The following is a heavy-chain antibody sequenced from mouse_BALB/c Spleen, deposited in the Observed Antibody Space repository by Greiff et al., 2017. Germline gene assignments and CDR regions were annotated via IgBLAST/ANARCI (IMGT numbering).Heavy chain of an antibody. CDR2: ISSGGGNT. Sequence: VQLLESGGGLVKPGGSLKLSCAASGFSFTSYTMSWVRQTPAKRLEWVATISSGGGNTYYPDSVKGRVTISRDNAKNNLYLQMGSLRSEDKALYYCDRDNDYDGGTWFAYWGQGTLVTVSA. J-gene: IGHJ3*01. CDR3: DRDNDYDGGTWFAY. CDR1: GFSFTSYT. D-gene: IGHD2-4*01. V-gene: IGHV5-9*03.